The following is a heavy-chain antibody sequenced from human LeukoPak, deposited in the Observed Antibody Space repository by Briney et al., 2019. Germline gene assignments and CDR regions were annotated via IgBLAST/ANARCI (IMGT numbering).Heavy chain of an antibody. J-gene: IGHJ2*01. CDR1: GGTFSSYA. V-gene: IGHV1-69*04. CDR2: IIPILGIA. CDR3: ARTSEAHFDL. Sequence: GASVKVSCKASGGTFSSYAISWVRQAPGQGLEWMGRIIPILGIANYAQKFQGSVTITADKSTSTAYMELSSLRSEDTAVYYCARTSEAHFDLWGRGTLVTVSS.